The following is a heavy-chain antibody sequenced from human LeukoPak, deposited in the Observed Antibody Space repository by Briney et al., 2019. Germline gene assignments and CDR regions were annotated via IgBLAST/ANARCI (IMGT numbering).Heavy chain of an antibody. CDR3: EFYCSGTSGPPGY. CDR2: IIPIFGTA. CDR1: GGTFSSYA. J-gene: IGHJ4*02. V-gene: IGHV1-69*13. D-gene: IGHD2-2*01. Sequence: SVKVSCKASGGTFSSYAISWVRQAPGQGLEWMGGIIPIFGTANYAQKFQGRATITADESTSTAYMELSSLRSEDTAVYYCEFYCSGTSGPPGYGGKGTLVTVSA.